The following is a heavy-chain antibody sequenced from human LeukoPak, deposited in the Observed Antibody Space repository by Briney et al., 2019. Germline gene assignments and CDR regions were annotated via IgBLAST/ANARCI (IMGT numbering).Heavy chain of an antibody. Sequence: ASVKVSCKASGYTFTSYGISWVRQAPGQGLEWMGWISAYNGNTNYAQKLQGRVTMTTDTSTSTAYMELRSLRSDDTAVYYCATESIRRQAHYYGSGSYYNPIDYWGQGTLVTVSS. CDR1: GYTFTSYG. CDR3: ATESIRRQAHYYGSGSYYNPIDY. D-gene: IGHD3-10*01. V-gene: IGHV1-18*01. CDR2: ISAYNGNT. J-gene: IGHJ4*02.